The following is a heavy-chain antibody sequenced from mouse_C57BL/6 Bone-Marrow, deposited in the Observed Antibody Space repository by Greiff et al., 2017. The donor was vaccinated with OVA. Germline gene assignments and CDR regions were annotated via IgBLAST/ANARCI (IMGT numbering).Heavy chain of an antibody. D-gene: IGHD1-1*01. V-gene: IGHV2-5*01. CDR1: GFSLTSYG. Sequence: VKLQESGPGLVQPSQSLSITCTVSGFSLTSYGVHWVRQSPGKGLEWLGVIWRGGSTDYNAAFMSRLSITKDNSKSQVFFKMNSLQADDTAIYYCATTTTVVAHWYFDVWGTGTTVTVSS. CDR2: IWRGGST. CDR3: ATTTTVVAHWYFDV. J-gene: IGHJ1*03.